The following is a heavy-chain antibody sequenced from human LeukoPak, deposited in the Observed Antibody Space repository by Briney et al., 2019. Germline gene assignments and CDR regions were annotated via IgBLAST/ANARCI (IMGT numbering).Heavy chain of an antibody. D-gene: IGHD6-13*01. CDR3: AKVRYSSSWYPNVIDY. V-gene: IGHV3-23*01. CDR2: ISGSGGST. CDR1: GFTFSSYA. Sequence: GGSLRLSCAASGFTFSSYAMSWVRQAPGKGLEWVSAISGSGGSTYYADSVKGRFTISRDNSKNTLYLQMNSLRAEDTAVYYCAKVRYSSSWYPNVIDYWGQGTLVTVSS. J-gene: IGHJ4*02.